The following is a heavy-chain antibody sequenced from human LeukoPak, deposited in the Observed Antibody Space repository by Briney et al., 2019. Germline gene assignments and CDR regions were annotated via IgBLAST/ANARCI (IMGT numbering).Heavy chain of an antibody. J-gene: IGHJ4*02. CDR1: GYTFTSYG. CDR2: INPNSGGT. Sequence: ASVKVSCKASGYTFTSYGISWVRQAPGQGLEWMGWINPNSGGTNYAQKFQGRVTMTRDTSISTAYMELSRLRSDDTAVYYCARVGATPFDYWGQGTLVTVSS. D-gene: IGHD1-26*01. CDR3: ARVGATPFDY. V-gene: IGHV1-2*02.